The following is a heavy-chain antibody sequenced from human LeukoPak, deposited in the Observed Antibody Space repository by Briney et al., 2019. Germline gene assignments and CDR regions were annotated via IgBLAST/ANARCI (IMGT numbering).Heavy chain of an antibody. CDR2: IKEDGSER. V-gene: IGHV3-7*01. J-gene: IGHJ3*02. CDR3: ARHARWAFDT. Sequence: GGSLRLSCAVSGFTFTNYWMTWVRQSPGKGLEWVANIKEDGSERDYVDSVKGRFTISRDNAKSSLNLQMNSLRADDTAVYYCARHARWAFDTWGRGTMVTVSS. CDR1: GFTFTNYW. D-gene: IGHD2-15*01.